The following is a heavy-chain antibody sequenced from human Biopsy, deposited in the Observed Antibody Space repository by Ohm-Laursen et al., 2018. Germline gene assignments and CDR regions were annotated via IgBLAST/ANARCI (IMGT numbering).Heavy chain of an antibody. V-gene: IGHV3-64*01. Sequence: SLRLSCTASGFLFSRHAMHWVRQAPGKGLEYVSAISNTGDGTYYANSVKGGFTVSRDNSGNRLYLQMDSLRIEDTAIYFCARAGDFGSRGAGDYWGRGTLVTVSS. D-gene: IGHD3-10*01. CDR1: GFLFSRHA. CDR2: ISNTGDGT. CDR3: ARAGDFGSRGAGDY. J-gene: IGHJ4*02.